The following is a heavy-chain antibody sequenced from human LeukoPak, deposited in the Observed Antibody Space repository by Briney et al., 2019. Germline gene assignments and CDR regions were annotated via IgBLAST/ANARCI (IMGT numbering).Heavy chain of an antibody. CDR1: GFTFSSYG. CDR3: ARDGVVITFGGVIATPFDY. D-gene: IGHD3-16*02. J-gene: IGHJ4*02. CDR2: IWYDGSNK. Sequence: GGSLRLSCAASGFTFSSYGMHWVRQAPGKGLEWVAVIWYDGSNKYYADSVKGRFTISRDNSKNTLYLQMNSLRAEDTAVYYCARDGVVITFGGVIATPFDYWGQGTLVTVSS. V-gene: IGHV3-33*01.